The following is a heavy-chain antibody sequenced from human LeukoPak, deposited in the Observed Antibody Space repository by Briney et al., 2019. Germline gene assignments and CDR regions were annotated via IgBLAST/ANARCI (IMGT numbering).Heavy chain of an antibody. CDR1: DFTFNNYA. V-gene: IGHV3-23*01. D-gene: IGHD2-15*01. J-gene: IGHJ4*02. Sequence: PGGSLRLSCAASDFTFNNYAMAWVRQAPGKGLEWVSVISNNGGYTYYADSVQGRFTISRDNSKSTLCLQMNSLRAEDTAVYYCAKQLGYCSDGSCYFPYWGQGTLVTVSS. CDR3: AKQLGYCSDGSCYFPY. CDR2: ISNNGGYT.